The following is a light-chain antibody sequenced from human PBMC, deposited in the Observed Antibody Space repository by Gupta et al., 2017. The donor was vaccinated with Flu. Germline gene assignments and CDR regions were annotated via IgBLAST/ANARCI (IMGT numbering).Light chain of an antibody. V-gene: IGKV3-20*01. CDR1: QSVSSSY. CDR2: GVS. Sequence: EIVLTPSPGTLSLSPAERATLSCRASQSVSSSYLAWYQQKPGQAPRLLIYGVSSRATGIPDRFSGSGSGTDFTRTISRLEPEDFAVYFCLQDASALRTFGGGTKVEIK. J-gene: IGKJ4*01. CDR3: LQDASALRT.